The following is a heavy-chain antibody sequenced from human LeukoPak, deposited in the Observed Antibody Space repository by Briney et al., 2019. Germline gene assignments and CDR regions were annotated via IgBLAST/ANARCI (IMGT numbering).Heavy chain of an antibody. CDR3: GRDIFRGPVDY. J-gene: IGHJ4*02. CDR2: INSDGSST. Sequence: PGGSLRLSCAASGFTFSSYWMHWVRQAPGKGLVWVSRINSDGSSTSYADSVKGRFTISRDNAKSTLYLQMNSLRAEDTAVYYCGRDIFRGPVDYWGQGTLVTVSS. D-gene: IGHD3-9*01. CDR1: GFTFSSYW. V-gene: IGHV3-74*01.